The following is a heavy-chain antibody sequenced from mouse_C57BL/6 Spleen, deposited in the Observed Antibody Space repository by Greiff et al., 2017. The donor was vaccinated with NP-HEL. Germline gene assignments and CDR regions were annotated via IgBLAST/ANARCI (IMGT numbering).Heavy chain of an antibody. CDR1: GYTFTSYW. Sequence: QVQLQQSGAELVKPGASVKLSCKASGYTFTSYWMHWVKQRPGQGLEWIGMIHPNSGSTNYNEKFKSKATLTVDKSSSTAYMQLSSLTSEDSAVYYCARMYYGRGAYWGQGTLVTVSA. J-gene: IGHJ3*01. D-gene: IGHD1-1*01. V-gene: IGHV1-64*01. CDR2: IHPNSGST. CDR3: ARMYYGRGAY.